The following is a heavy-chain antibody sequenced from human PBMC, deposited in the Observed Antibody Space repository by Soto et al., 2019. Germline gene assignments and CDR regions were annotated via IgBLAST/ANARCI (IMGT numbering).Heavy chain of an antibody. V-gene: IGHV1-46*01. CDR3: ARDYSSSWYRGRTNWFDP. CDR2: INPSGGST. J-gene: IGHJ5*02. Sequence: ASVKVSCKASGYTFTSYYMHLVRHAPGQGLEWMGIINPSGGSTSYAQKFQGRVTMTRDTSTSTVYMELSSLRSEDTAVYYCARDYSSSWYRGRTNWFDPWGQGTLVTVSS. CDR1: GYTFTSYY. D-gene: IGHD6-13*01.